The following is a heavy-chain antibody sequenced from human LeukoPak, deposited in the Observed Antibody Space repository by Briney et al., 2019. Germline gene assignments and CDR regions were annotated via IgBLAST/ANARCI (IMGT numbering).Heavy chain of an antibody. CDR2: IIPIFGTA. Sequence: SVKVSCKASGYTFTNYAMNWVRQAPGQGLEWMGGIIPIFGTANYAQKFQGRVTITADESTSTAYMELSSLRSEDTAVYYCARGVVRGVMSWFDPWGQGTLVTVSS. V-gene: IGHV1-69*13. CDR3: ARGVVRGVMSWFDP. D-gene: IGHD3-10*01. J-gene: IGHJ5*02. CDR1: GYTFTNYA.